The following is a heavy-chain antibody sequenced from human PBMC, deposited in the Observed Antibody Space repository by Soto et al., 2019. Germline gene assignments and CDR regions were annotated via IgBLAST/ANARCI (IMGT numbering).Heavy chain of an antibody. J-gene: IGHJ4*02. CDR3: ASGYSTNWPANAFKY. D-gene: IGHD6-13*01. V-gene: IGHV3-21*01. CDR2: IDFSSTYI. Sequence: EVQLVESGGGLVKPGGSLRLSCAASGFTFSTYNMNWVRQAPGKGLEWVSSIDFSSTYIYYADSVEGRFTSSRDNAKNSLYLQVSSLRAEDTAMYYCASGYSTNWPANAFKYWGQGTLVTVSS. CDR1: GFTFSTYN.